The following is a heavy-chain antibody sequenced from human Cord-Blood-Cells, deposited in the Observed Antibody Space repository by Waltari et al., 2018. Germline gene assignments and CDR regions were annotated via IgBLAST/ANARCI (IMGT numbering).Heavy chain of an antibody. D-gene: IGHD3-9*01. CDR2: INHSGST. V-gene: IGHV4-34*01. CDR3: ARGDDNFLTGFWY. CDR1: GGSFSGYY. J-gene: IGHJ4*02. Sequence: QVQLQQWGAGLLKPSETLSLTCAVYGGSFSGYYWSRIRQPPGKGLEWIEEINHSGSTNYNPSLKSRVTISVDTSKNQFSLKLSSVTAADTAVYYCARGDDNFLTGFWYWGQGTLVTVSS.